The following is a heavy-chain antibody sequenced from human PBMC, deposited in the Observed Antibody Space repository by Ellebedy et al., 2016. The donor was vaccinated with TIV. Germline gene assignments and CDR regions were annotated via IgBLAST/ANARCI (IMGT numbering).Heavy chain of an antibody. Sequence: ASVKVSXXASGYIFIDYFIHWVRQAPGQGLEWMGWINPNSGGTKYAQKFQGRVTMTRDTSISTAYMEVNRLRSDDTAVYYCARDQAYDFWSGYYDDYWGQGTLVTVSS. J-gene: IGHJ4*02. CDR2: INPNSGGT. V-gene: IGHV1-2*02. D-gene: IGHD3-3*01. CDR3: ARDQAYDFWSGYYDDY. CDR1: GYIFIDYF.